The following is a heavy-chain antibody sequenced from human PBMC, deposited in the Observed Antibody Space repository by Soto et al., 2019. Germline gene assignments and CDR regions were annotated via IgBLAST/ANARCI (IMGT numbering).Heavy chain of an antibody. J-gene: IGHJ5*02. D-gene: IGHD5-12*01. CDR2: IYGGGST. CDR1: GFTVRNNY. V-gene: IGHV3-53*03. Sequence: QPGGSLRLSCTASGFTVRNNYMSWVRQAAGKGLEWVSVIYGGGSTDYADSVKGRFIISRDNSKNTLYLQMNSLRAEDTAVYYCARAQDGYNFLYGPTWGQGTQVTVSS. CDR3: ARAQDGYNFLYGPT.